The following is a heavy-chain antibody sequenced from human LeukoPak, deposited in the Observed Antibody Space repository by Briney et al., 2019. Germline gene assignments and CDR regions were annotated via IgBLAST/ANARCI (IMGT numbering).Heavy chain of an antibody. CDR2: IYHSGST. D-gene: IGHD6-13*01. CDR3: ARVSSWYAAFDI. J-gene: IGHJ3*02. V-gene: IGHV4-38-2*02. CDR1: GYSISSGYY. Sequence: SETLSLTCSVSGYSISSGYYWGWIRQPPGKGLEWIGSIYHSGSTDYNPSLRSRVTISVDTSKNQFSLKLTSVTAADTAVYYCARVSSWYAAFDIWGQGTMVTVSS.